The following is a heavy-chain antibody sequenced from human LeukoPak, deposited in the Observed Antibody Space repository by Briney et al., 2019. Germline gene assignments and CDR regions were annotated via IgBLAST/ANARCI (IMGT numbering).Heavy chain of an antibody. CDR3: ARDFSAYYYDSSGYADAFDI. D-gene: IGHD3-22*01. CDR2: ISYDGSNK. J-gene: IGHJ3*02. Sequence: AGGSLRLSCAASGFTFSSYGMHWVRQAPGKGLEWVAVISYDGSNKYYADSVKGRFTISRDNAKNSLYLQMNSLRAEDTAVYYCARDFSAYYYDSSGYADAFDIWGQGTMVTVSS. CDR1: GFTFSSYG. V-gene: IGHV3-30*03.